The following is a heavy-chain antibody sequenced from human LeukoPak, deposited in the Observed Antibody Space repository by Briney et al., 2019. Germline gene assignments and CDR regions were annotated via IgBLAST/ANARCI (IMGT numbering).Heavy chain of an antibody. J-gene: IGHJ4*02. CDR3: ATVSPGHDYGGPELDY. CDR1: GYTLTELS. V-gene: IGHV1-24*01. Sequence: ASVKVSCKVSGYTLTELSMHCVRQAPGKGLEWMGGFDPEDGETIYAQKFQGRVTMTEDTSTDTAYMELSSLRSEDTAVYYCATVSPGHDYGGPELDYWGQGTLVTVSS. CDR2: FDPEDGET. D-gene: IGHD4-23*01.